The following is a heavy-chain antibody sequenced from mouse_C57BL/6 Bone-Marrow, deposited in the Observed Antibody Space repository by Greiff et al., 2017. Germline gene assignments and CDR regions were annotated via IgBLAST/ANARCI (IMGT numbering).Heavy chain of an antibody. D-gene: IGHD2-3*01. CDR2: IDPETGGT. CDR3: TGVVSWDGYPNYAMDY. V-gene: IGHV1-15*01. Sequence: QVQLQQSGAELVRPGASVTLSCKASGYTFTDYEMHWVKQTPVHGLEWIGAIDPETGGTAYNQKFKGKAILTADKSSSTAYMALRSLKSEDSAVYYCTGVVSWDGYPNYAMDYWGQGTSVTVSS. CDR1: GYTFTDYE. J-gene: IGHJ4*01.